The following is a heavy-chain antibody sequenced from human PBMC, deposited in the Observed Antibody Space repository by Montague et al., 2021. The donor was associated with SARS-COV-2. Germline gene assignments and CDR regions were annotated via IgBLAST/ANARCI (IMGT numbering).Heavy chain of an antibody. V-gene: IGHV4-34*01. CDR3: ARNTEWLLWEDYYYGMDV. J-gene: IGHJ6*02. D-gene: IGHD5-12*01. CDR2: INHSGNT. CDR1: GGSFSGYY. Sequence: SETLSLTCAVYGGSFSGYYWSWIRQPPGKGLEWIGEINHSGNTNYNPSLKSRVTISVDTSKNQFSLKLSSVTAADTAVYYCARNTEWLLWEDYYYGMDVWGQGTTVTVSS.